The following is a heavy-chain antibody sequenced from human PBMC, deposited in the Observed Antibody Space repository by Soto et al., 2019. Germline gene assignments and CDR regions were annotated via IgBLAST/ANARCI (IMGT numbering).Heavy chain of an antibody. D-gene: IGHD5-18*01. CDR2: INAGNGNT. CDR3: AREKTAMVRGYETYYYYGMDV. Sequence: ASVKVSCKASGYTFTSYAMHWVRQAPGQRLEWMGWINAGNGNTKYSQKFQGRVTITRDTSASTAYMELGSLRSEDTAVYYCAREKTAMVRGYETYYYYGMDVWGQGTTVTVSS. CDR1: GYTFTSYA. V-gene: IGHV1-3*01. J-gene: IGHJ6*02.